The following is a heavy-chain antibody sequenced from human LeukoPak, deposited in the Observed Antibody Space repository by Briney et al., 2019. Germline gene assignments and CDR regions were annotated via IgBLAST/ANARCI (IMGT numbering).Heavy chain of an antibody. J-gene: IGHJ4*02. Sequence: ASVKVSCKVSGYTLTELSMHWVRQAPGKGLEWMGGFDPEDGETIYAQKFQGRVTMTEDTSTSTAYMELRSLRSDDTAVYYCARSPGSNSPYIYFDYWGQGTLVTVSS. D-gene: IGHD2/OR15-2a*01. V-gene: IGHV1-24*01. CDR2: FDPEDGET. CDR1: GYTLTELS. CDR3: ARSPGSNSPYIYFDY.